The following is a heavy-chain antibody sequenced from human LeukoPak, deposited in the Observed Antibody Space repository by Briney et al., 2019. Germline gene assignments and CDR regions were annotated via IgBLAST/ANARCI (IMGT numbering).Heavy chain of an antibody. D-gene: IGHD3-16*01. CDR3: ARQGDALIAKFDP. J-gene: IGHJ5*02. Sequence: SETLSLTCAVYGGSFSGFYWSWIRQPPGKGLEWIGEISHSGGTKYNPSLKSRVTISEDTSKNQFSLKLTSVTAADTAVYYCARQGDALIAKFDPWGQGTLVTVSS. V-gene: IGHV4-34*01. CDR2: ISHSGGT. CDR1: GGSFSGFY.